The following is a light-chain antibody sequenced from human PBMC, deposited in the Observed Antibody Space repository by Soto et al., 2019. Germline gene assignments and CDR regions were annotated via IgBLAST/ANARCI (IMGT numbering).Light chain of an antibody. J-gene: IGKJ3*01. Sequence: EMVLTQSPGTLSLSPGERATLTCRASQSVSTSLAWYQQKPGQAPRLLIYDVSNRAPGIPARFSGSGSGTDFTLTISSLEPEGFAVYYCQQRTDWPPFTFGPGTKVDIK. CDR2: DVS. CDR3: QQRTDWPPFT. CDR1: QSVSTS. V-gene: IGKV3-11*01.